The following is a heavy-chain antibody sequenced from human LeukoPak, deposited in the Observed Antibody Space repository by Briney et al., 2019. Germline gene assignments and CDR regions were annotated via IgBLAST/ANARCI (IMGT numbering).Heavy chain of an antibody. CDR3: TRDPRHFDS. V-gene: IGHV3-11*04. CDR1: GFTFSDSY. D-gene: IGHD6-6*01. Sequence: PGGSLRLSCAASGFTFSDSYMTWVRQAPGKGVEWVAYISGSGHDINYADSVKGRFTISRDNAKNSLYLQMSSLRVEDTAVYYCTRDPRHFDSCGQGTLVTVSS. J-gene: IGHJ5*01. CDR2: ISGSGHDI.